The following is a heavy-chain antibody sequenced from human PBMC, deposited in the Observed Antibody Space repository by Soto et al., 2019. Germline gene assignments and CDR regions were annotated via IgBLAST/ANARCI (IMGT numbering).Heavy chain of an antibody. V-gene: IGHV3-7*05. D-gene: IGHD3-10*01. CDR2: IKTDGSEK. CDR3: ASSMGRGGNDY. Sequence: EVQLVESGGGLVLPGGSLRLSCAASGFTFSDYWMSWVRQAPGKGLECVANIKTDGSEKYYVDPVKGRFTISRDNAKNSLYLQMNSLRAEDTAVYYCASSMGRGGNDYWGQGTLVAVSS. J-gene: IGHJ4*02. CDR1: GFTFSDYW.